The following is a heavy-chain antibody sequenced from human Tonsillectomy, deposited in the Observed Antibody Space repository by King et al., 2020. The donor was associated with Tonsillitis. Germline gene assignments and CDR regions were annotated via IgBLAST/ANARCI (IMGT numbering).Heavy chain of an antibody. V-gene: IGHV4-39*07. CDR2: LSFGDNT. CDR3: ARHEAVRVYFDSGTYYQPRGWFDS. CDR1: NGSVSNIDDY. D-gene: IGHD3-10*01. J-gene: IGHJ5*01. Sequence: QLQESRPGLLKPSETLSLTCTVSNGSVSNIDDYWGWIRQPPGKGLEWIGSLSFGDNTFYNPSLKSRVTMSVDPAKHQFSLNLQSVTAADTAVYYCARHEAVRVYFDSGTYYQPRGWFDSWGRGTRVT.